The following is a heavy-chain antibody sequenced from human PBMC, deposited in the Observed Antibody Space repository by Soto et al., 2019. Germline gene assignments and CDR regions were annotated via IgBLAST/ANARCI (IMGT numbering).Heavy chain of an antibody. CDR3: ARLNGNPAPPYYYYGIDG. D-gene: IGHD1-1*01. CDR2: IYPGDSDT. Sequence: PGESLKISCKGSGYTFTTYWIAWVRQMPGKGLEWMGIIYPGDSDTRYSPSFQGQVTISVDKPLSTAYLQWKSLKASDTAMYYCARLNGNPAPPYYYYGIDGWGHGTTVTVSS. V-gene: IGHV5-51*01. CDR1: GYTFTTYW. J-gene: IGHJ6*02.